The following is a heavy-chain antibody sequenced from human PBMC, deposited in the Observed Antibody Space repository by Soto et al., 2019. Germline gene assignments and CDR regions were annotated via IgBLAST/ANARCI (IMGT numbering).Heavy chain of an antibody. CDR2: VSYDERNI. J-gene: IGHJ4*02. V-gene: IGHV3-30*18. D-gene: IGHD3-16*01. CDR1: GFTFSTSD. Sequence: GGSLRLSCVASGFTFSTSDMHWVRQAPGQGLEWVAVVSYDERNIYYADSVKGRFSVSRDNSKNTLFLHMNSLRAEDTAVYFCAKLVDKSLDDYWGQGA. CDR3: AKLVDKSLDDY.